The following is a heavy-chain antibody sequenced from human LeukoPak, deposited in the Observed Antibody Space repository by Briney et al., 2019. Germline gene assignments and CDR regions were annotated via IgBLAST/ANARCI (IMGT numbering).Heavy chain of an antibody. V-gene: IGHV3-23*01. Sequence: GGSLRLSCAASGFTFSSYAMNWVRQAPGKGLEWVSGISGSGGSTYYADSLKGRFTISRDNSRNTLYLQMNSLGADDTAVYYCAKGATGGSYYFDYWGQGTLVTVSS. CDR1: GFTFSSYA. D-gene: IGHD1-26*01. J-gene: IGHJ4*02. CDR2: ISGSGGST. CDR3: AKGATGGSYYFDY.